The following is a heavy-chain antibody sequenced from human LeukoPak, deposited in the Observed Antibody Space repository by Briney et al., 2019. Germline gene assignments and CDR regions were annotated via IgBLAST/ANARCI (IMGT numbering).Heavy chain of an antibody. V-gene: IGHV1-18*01. CDR2: ISAYNGNT. D-gene: IGHD3-22*01. CDR1: GYTFTSYG. J-gene: IGHJ4*02. CDR3: ARRRKYGSSGYYYDFDY. Sequence: GASVTVSCKASGYTFTSYGISWVRQAPGQGLEWMGWISAYNGNTNYAQKLQGRVTITTDTSTSTAYMELRSLRSDDTAVYYCARRRKYGSSGYYYDFDYWGQGILVTVSS.